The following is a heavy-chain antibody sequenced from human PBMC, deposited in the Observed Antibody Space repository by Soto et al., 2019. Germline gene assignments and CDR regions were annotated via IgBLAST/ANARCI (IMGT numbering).Heavy chain of an antibody. CDR3: AFKLVIELRTVDY. V-gene: IGHV1-69*02. J-gene: IGHJ4*02. D-gene: IGHD2-21*01. Sequence: QVQLVQSGAEVKKPGSSVKVSCKASGGTFSTYTITWVRQAPGQGLEWMGRFIPMLSVATYAQRLQGRDTITAETSTSIAYMEVSSLTSADTAVYFCAFKLVIELRTVDYWGQGTLVTVSS. CDR1: GGTFSTYT. CDR2: FIPMLSVA.